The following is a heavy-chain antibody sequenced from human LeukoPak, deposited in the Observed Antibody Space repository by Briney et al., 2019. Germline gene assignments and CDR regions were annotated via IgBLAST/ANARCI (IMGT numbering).Heavy chain of an antibody. CDR2: IYHSGST. D-gene: IGHD5-12*01. Sequence: SETLSLTCAVSGYSIGSGYYWGWIRQPPGKGLEWIGGIYHSGSTYYNPSLKCRVTISVDTSRNQFSLKLTSVTAADTAVYYCARRNNGYDYLDYWGQGTLVTVSS. CDR3: ARRNNGYDYLDY. J-gene: IGHJ4*02. V-gene: IGHV4-38-2*01. CDR1: GYSIGSGYY.